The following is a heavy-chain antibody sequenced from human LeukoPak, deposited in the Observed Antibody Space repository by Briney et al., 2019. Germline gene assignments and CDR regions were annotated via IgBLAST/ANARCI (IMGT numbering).Heavy chain of an antibody. CDR1: GFTFSSYS. CDR3: ASKAVDRVPDY. J-gene: IGHJ4*02. Sequence: GGSLRLSCAASGFTFSSYSMNWVRQAPGKGLEWVSSISSSSTYIYYADSVKGRFTISRDNAKNSLYLQMNSLRAEDTAVYYCASKAVDRVPDYWGQGTLVTVSS. V-gene: IGHV3-21*01. CDR2: ISSSSTYI. D-gene: IGHD5-12*01.